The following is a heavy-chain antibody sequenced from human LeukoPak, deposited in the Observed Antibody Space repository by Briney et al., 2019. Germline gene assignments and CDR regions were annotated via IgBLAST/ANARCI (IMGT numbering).Heavy chain of an antibody. CDR2: VYYSGST. D-gene: IGHD5-18*01. Sequence: SDTLSLTCTVSGGSISSYYWRWLRQPPPKGLQWIGYVYYSGSTNYKPSLTSRVTISVDTSKNQFSLQLSSVTAADTAVYYCARGGYSYGIYYYYYMDVWGKGTTVTVSS. CDR1: GGSISSYY. J-gene: IGHJ6*03. V-gene: IGHV4-59*07. CDR3: ARGGYSYGIYYYYYMDV.